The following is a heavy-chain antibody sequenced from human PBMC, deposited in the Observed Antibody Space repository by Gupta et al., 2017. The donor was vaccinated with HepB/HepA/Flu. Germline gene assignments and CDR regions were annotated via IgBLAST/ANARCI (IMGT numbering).Heavy chain of an antibody. D-gene: IGHD2-15*01. CDR2: IKSNVDGGTV. V-gene: IGHV3-15*01. CDR3: TTAGYCSGGDCYSGFSGAVVDY. Sequence: EVQLVESGGGLIKPGESLRLSCAESGLTSFNTWMNWVRQAPGEGLEWVGRIKSNVDGGTVDYATPVKGRFTISRDDSKNTVYLQMNSLKTEDTGVYFCTTAGYCSGGDCYSGFSGAVVDYWGQGILVTVSS. CDR1: GLTSFNTW. J-gene: IGHJ4*02.